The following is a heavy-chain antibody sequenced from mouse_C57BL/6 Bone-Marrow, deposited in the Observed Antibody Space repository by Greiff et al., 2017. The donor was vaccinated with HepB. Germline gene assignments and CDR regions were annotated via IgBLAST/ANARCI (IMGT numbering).Heavy chain of an antibody. Sequence: EVQLQQSGPELVKPGASVKIPCKASGYTFTDYNMDWVKQSHGKSLEWIGDINPNNGGTIYNQKFKGKATLTVDKSSSTAYMELRSLTSEDTAVYYCALLYYGKEDFGYWGQGTTLTVSS. D-gene: IGHD2-1*01. CDR3: ALLYYGKEDFGY. J-gene: IGHJ2*01. V-gene: IGHV1-18*01. CDR1: GYTFTDYN. CDR2: INPNNGGT.